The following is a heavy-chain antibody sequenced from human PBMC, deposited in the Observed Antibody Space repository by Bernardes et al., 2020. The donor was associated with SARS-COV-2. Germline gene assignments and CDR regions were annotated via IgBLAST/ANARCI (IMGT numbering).Heavy chain of an antibody. Sequence: GGSLRLSCAGSGFTFSSYVMHWVRQAPGKGLEWVAVTSYDGSNKYYVHSVKGRFTISRDNSKNTLYLQMNSLRAEDTAVYYCAKDHSGSYSFYFDYWGQGTLVTVSS. J-gene: IGHJ4*02. CDR2: TSYDGSNK. V-gene: IGHV3-30*18. CDR1: GFTFSSYV. CDR3: AKDHSGSYSFYFDY. D-gene: IGHD1-26*01.